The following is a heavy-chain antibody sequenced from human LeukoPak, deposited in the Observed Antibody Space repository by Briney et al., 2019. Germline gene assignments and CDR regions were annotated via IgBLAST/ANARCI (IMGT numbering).Heavy chain of an antibody. CDR3: TRHGIAAAGTDY. CDR1: GFTFSSYA. Sequence: GGSLRFSCAASGFTFSSYAMSWVRQASGKGLEWVGRIRSRANSYATAYAASVKGRFTISRDDSKNTAYLQMNSLKTEDTAVYYCTRHGIAAAGTDYWGQGTLVTVSS. J-gene: IGHJ4*02. D-gene: IGHD6-13*01. CDR2: IRSRANSYAT. V-gene: IGHV3-73*01.